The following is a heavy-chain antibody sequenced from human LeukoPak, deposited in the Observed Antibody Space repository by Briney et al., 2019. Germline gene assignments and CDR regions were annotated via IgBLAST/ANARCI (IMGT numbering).Heavy chain of an antibody. J-gene: IGHJ4*02. CDR1: GGSISSGSYY. D-gene: IGHD3-3*01. CDR2: IYTSGGT. V-gene: IGHV4-61*02. Sequence: PSQTLSLTCTVSGGSISSGSYYWSWIRQPAGKGLEWIGRIYTSGGTNYNPSLKNRVTISIDTSKNQFSLKLSSVTAADTAVYYCARGLYYDFWSGYPDYWGQGTLVTVSS. CDR3: ARGLYYDFWSGYPDY.